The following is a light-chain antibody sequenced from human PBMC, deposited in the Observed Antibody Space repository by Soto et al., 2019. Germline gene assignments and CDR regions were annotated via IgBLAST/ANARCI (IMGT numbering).Light chain of an antibody. V-gene: IGKV3-20*01. CDR1: QSVSSSY. J-gene: IGKJ4*01. CDR3: QQYGGT. CDR2: GAS. Sequence: EIVLTQSPGTLSLSPGERATLSCRASQSVSSSYLAWYQQNAGQAPMLLIYGASSRATGIPYRFSGSGSGTDFTLTISGREPEDFAVYYCQQYGGTCGGGTKVEIK.